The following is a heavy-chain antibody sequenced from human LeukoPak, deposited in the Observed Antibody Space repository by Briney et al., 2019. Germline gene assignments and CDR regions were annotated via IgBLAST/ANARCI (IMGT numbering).Heavy chain of an antibody. CDR1: GFSFTTSQVG. CDR3: AHRPSGFISGWHNCYYDN. J-gene: IGHJ4*03. CDR2: IYWDDDK. Sequence: GSGPTLVNPTQTLTLTCTFSGFSFTTSQVGVGWIRQPPGKALEWLGVIYWDDDKRYSPSLRNRLAITKDTSKNQVVLTMTTIAPADTATYYCAHRPSGFISGWHNCYYDNLAPGIMVTVSS. V-gene: IGHV2-5*02. D-gene: IGHD6-19*01.